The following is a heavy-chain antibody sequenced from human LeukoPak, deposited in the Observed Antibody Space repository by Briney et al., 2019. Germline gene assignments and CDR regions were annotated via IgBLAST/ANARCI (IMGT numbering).Heavy chain of an antibody. CDR2: IYYSGST. D-gene: IGHD4-17*01. J-gene: IGHJ5*02. CDR1: GGSISSYY. Sequence: SDTLSLTCTVSGGSISSYYWSWIRQPPGKGLEWIGYIYYSGSTKYNPSLKSRVTISVDTSKNQFSLKLSSVTAADTAVYYCARGGTTVTPGLLWFDPWGQGTLVTVSS. V-gene: IGHV4-59*07. CDR3: ARGGTTVTPGLLWFDP.